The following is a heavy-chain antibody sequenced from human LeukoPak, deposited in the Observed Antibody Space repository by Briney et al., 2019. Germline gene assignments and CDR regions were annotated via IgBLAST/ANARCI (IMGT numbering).Heavy chain of an antibody. CDR1: GFTVSSNY. V-gene: IGHV3-66*02. CDR2: IYSGGNT. D-gene: IGHD3-16*01. J-gene: IGHJ4*02. Sequence: GGSLRLSCVASGFTVSSNYMTWVRQAPGKGLEWVSVIYSGGNTSYADSVKGRFTISRDNSKNTLYLQMNSLRGEDTAIYYCARDDVATVFDYWGQGTLVTVSS. CDR3: ARDDVATVFDY.